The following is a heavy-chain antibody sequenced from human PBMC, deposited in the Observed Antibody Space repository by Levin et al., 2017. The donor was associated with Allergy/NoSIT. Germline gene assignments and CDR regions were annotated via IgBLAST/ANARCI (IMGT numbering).Heavy chain of an antibody. CDR1: GYTFTGYY. D-gene: IGHD2-2*01. V-gene: IGHV1-2*02. Sequence: ASVKVSCKASGYTFTGYYMHWVRQAPGQGLEWMGWINPNSGGTNYAQKFQGRVTMTRDTSISTAYMELSRLRSDDTAVYYCARDFQLPTGGAFDIWGQGTMVTVSS. CDR3: ARDFQLPTGGAFDI. J-gene: IGHJ3*02. CDR2: INPNSGGT.